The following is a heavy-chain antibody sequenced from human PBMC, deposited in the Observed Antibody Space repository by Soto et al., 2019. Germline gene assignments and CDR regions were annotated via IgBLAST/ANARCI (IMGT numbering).Heavy chain of an antibody. J-gene: IGHJ4*02. CDR3: ARRYCSSTSCLPFDY. Sequence: QVQLVQSGAEVKKPGSSVKVSCKASGGTFSSYTISWVRQAPGQGLEWMGRIIPILGIANYAQKFQGRVTITADKSTSTAYMELSSLRSEDTAVYYCARRYCSSTSCLPFDYWGQGTLVTVSS. CDR2: IIPILGIA. V-gene: IGHV1-69*02. CDR1: GGTFSSYT. D-gene: IGHD2-2*01.